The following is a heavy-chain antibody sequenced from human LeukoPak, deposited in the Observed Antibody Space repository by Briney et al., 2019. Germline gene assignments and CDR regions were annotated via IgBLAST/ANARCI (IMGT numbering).Heavy chain of an antibody. CDR1: GGSISYYY. CDR2: ISYSGST. CDR3: ARAYYSNPYYYMDV. J-gene: IGHJ6*03. V-gene: IGHV4-59*01. Sequence: SETLSLTCTVSGGSISYYYWSWIRQPPGKGLQWIGYISYSGSTNYNPFLKSRVTISADTSKNQFSLKLSSVTAADTAVYYCARAYYSNPYYYMDVWGKGATVTVSS. D-gene: IGHD4-11*01.